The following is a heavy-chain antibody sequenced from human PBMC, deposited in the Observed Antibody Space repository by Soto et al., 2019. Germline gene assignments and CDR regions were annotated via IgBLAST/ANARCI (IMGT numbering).Heavy chain of an antibody. CDR3: AKDRHSTSSGYFDN. J-gene: IGHJ4*02. CDR2: VYYDGTNT. D-gene: IGHD6-6*01. CDR1: GFSFSNHV. V-gene: IGHV3-33*06. Sequence: GGLLRLSCAASGFSFSNHVVHWVRQAAGKGLEWVAVVYYDGTNTYSTDSVKGRFTISRDNSKNTVYLQMNSLRVEDTAVYYCAKDRHSTSSGYFDNWGQGTLVTVSS.